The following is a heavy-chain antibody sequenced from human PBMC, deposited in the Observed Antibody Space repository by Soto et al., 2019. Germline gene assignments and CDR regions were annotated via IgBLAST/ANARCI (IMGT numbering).Heavy chain of an antibody. D-gene: IGHD1-26*01. CDR2: INHSGST. Sequence: SXTLSLTCAVYGGAFSGYYWSCIRQPPFKGLEWIGEINHSGSTNYNPSLKSRVTISVDTSKNQFSLKLSSVTAADTAVYYCARGGIRSSTRSYNWFDPWGQGTLVTVSS. V-gene: IGHV4-34*01. J-gene: IGHJ5*02. CDR1: GGAFSGYY. CDR3: ARGGIRSSTRSYNWFDP.